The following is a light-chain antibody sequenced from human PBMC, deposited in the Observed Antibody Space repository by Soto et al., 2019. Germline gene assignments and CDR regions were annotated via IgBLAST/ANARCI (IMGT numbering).Light chain of an antibody. J-gene: IGKJ1*01. CDR2: GAS. CDR1: QSVSSSF. Sequence: EIVLTQSPGSLSLSPGEGATLSCRASQSVSSSFFAWYQQKPGQAPSLLISGASRRATGVPDRFSGSGSGTDFTLSISRLEPEDFAVYYCQQYESSVTFGQGTKLEIK. V-gene: IGKV3-20*01. CDR3: QQYESSVT.